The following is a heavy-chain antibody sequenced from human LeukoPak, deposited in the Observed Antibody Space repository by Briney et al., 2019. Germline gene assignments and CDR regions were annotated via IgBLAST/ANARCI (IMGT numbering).Heavy chain of an antibody. D-gene: IGHD6-13*01. J-gene: IGHJ5*02. CDR1: GGSISSYY. Sequence: PSETLSLTCTVSGGSISSYYWSWIRQPAGKGLEWIGRIYTSGSTNYNPSLKSRVTMSVDTSKNQFSLKLSSVTAADTAVYYCARGGYSSSWYQYNWFDPWGQGTLVTVSS. V-gene: IGHV4-4*07. CDR3: ARGGYSSSWYQYNWFDP. CDR2: IYTSGST.